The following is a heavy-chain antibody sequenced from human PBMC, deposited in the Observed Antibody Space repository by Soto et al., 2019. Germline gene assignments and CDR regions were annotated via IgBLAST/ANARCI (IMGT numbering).Heavy chain of an antibody. D-gene: IGHD2-2*01. Sequence: RESLEISCAASGYSFSSYWMWWVRQKTGKGLEWMGIIYPGDSNTRYSPSFQGQVTISADKSVSTAYLQWSSLKASDTAMYYCARQGYCSITACYTLGYWGQGTLVTLSS. CDR3: ARQGYCSITACYTLGY. CDR1: GYSFSSYW. V-gene: IGHV5-51*01. J-gene: IGHJ4*02. CDR2: IYPGDSNT.